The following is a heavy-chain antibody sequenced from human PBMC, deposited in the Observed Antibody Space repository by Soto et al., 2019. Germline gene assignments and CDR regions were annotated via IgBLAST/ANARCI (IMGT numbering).Heavy chain of an antibody. D-gene: IGHD1-7*01. Sequence: PSETLSLTCAVSGGSFTSNNWWTWVRQPPGQGLEWIGEIYRTGSTNYNPSLKSRVTISLDKSENQFSLKVTSLIAADTAVYYCASRDPGTSVDYWGQGTLVTVSS. CDR1: GGSFTSNNW. CDR2: IYRTGST. J-gene: IGHJ4*02. CDR3: ASRDPGTSVDY. V-gene: IGHV4-4*02.